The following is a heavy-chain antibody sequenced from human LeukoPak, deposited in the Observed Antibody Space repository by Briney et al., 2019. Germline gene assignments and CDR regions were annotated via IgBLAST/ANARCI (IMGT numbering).Heavy chain of an antibody. CDR3: ARGRRITMVRGVPDY. CDR2: ISYDGSNK. J-gene: IGHJ4*02. V-gene: IGHV3-30*04. D-gene: IGHD3-10*01. Sequence: GRSLRLSCAASGFTFSSYAMHWVRQAPGKGLEWVAVISYDGSNKYYADSMKGRFTISRDNSKNTLYLQMNSLRAEDTAVYYCARGRRITMVRGVPDYWGQGTLVTVSS. CDR1: GFTFSSYA.